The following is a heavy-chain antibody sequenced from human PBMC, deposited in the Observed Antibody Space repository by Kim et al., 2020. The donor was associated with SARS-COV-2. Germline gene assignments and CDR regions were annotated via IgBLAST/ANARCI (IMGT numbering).Heavy chain of an antibody. J-gene: IGHJ4*02. CDR2: IYYSGST. CDR1: GGSISSYY. D-gene: IGHD1-26*01. Sequence: SETLSLTCTVSGGSISSYYWSWIRQPPGKGLEWIGYIYYSGSTNYNPSLKSRVTISVDTSKNQFSLKLSSVTAADTAVYYCARVREVGGLDYWGQGTLVTVSS. CDR3: ARVREVGGLDY. V-gene: IGHV4-59*01.